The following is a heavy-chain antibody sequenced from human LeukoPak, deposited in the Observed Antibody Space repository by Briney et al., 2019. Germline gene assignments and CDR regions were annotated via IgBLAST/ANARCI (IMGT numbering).Heavy chain of an antibody. D-gene: IGHD6-13*01. CDR3: ARDRVEQQPGDYYYGMDV. Sequence: PGGSLRLSCAASGFTVSSNYMSWVRQAPGKGLEWVSVIYSGGSTYYADSVKGRFTISRRNSKNTLYLQMNSLRAEDTAVYYCARDRVEQQPGDYYYGMDVWGQGTTVTVSS. CDR1: GFTVSSNY. CDR2: IYSGGST. V-gene: IGHV3-53*04. J-gene: IGHJ6*02.